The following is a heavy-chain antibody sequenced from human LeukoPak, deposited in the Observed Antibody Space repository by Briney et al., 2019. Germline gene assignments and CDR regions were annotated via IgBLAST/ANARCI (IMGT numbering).Heavy chain of an antibody. J-gene: IGHJ4*02. CDR3: AKDITAGIFDY. D-gene: IGHD6-13*01. CDR2: ISWNSGSI. Sequence: GSSLTLSCAASGFTFDDYAMHWVRQAPGKGLEWVSGISWNSGSIGYADSVKGRFTISRDNAKNSLYLQMNSLRAEDPALYSCAKDITAGIFDYWGQGTLVTVSS. V-gene: IGHV3-9*01. CDR1: GFTFDDYA.